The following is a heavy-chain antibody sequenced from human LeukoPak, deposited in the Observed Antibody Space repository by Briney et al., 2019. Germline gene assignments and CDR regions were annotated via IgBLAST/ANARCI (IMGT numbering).Heavy chain of an antibody. CDR2: IYYSGST. J-gene: IGHJ4*02. CDR3: ARGPYSSGWYPFDY. CDR1: GASISSSSYY. D-gene: IGHD6-19*01. V-gene: IGHV4-39*07. Sequence: SETLSLTCTVSGASISSSSYYWGWIRQPPGKELEWIGSIYYSGSTYYNPSLKSRVTISVDTSKNQFSLKLSSVTAADTAVYYCARGPYSSGWYPFDYWGQGTLVTVSS.